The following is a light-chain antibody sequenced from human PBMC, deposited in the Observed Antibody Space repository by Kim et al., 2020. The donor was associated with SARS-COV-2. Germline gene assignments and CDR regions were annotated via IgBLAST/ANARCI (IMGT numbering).Light chain of an antibody. CDR2: VNSDGSH. Sequence: QLVLTQSPSASASLGASVKLTCTLSSGHSNYIIAWHQQQPDKGPRYLMKVNSDGSHSKGDGIPDRFSGSSSGTERYLTISSLQSEDEADYYCQTWGTGTVVFGGGTQLTVL. V-gene: IGLV4-69*01. CDR3: QTWGTGTVV. J-gene: IGLJ2*01. CDR1: SGHSNYI.